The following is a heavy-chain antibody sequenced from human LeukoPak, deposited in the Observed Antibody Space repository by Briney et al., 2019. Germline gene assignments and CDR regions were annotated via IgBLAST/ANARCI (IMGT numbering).Heavy chain of an antibody. D-gene: IGHD6-13*01. Sequence: ASEKVSCKASGYTFTGYYMHWVRQAPGQGLEWMGWINPNSGGTNYAQKLQGRVTMTTDTSTSTAYMELRSLRSDDTAVYYCARFGAAAVALDVWGKGTTVTVSS. CDR3: ARFGAAAVALDV. V-gene: IGHV1-2*02. J-gene: IGHJ6*04. CDR1: GYTFTGYY. CDR2: INPNSGGT.